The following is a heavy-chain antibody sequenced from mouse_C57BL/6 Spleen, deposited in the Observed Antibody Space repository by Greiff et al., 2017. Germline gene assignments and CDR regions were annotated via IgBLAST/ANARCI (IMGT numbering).Heavy chain of an antibody. CDR1: GYTFTDYY. CDR2: INPYNGGT. V-gene: IGHV1-19*01. J-gene: IGHJ3*01. D-gene: IGHD2-2*01. Sequence: VQLKQSGPVLVKPGASVKMSCKASGYTFTDYYMNWVKQSHGKSLEWIGVINPYNGGTSYNQKFKGKATLTVDKSSSTAYMELNSLTSEDSAVYYCARDGYDEGFAYWGQGTLVTVSA. CDR3: ARDGYDEGFAY.